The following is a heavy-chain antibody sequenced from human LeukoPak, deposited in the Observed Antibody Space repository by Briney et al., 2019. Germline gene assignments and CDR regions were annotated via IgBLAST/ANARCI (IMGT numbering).Heavy chain of an antibody. V-gene: IGHV4-34*01. J-gene: IGHJ4*02. CDR2: INHSEST. Sequence: SETLSLTCAVYGGSFSTYYWSWIRQPPGKGLEWIGEINHSESTNYNPSLKSRVTISVDTSKNQFSLNLTSVTAADTAVYYCARGCPVNTAMIHVDYWGQGTLVTVSS. CDR1: GGSFSTYY. D-gene: IGHD5-18*01. CDR3: ARGCPVNTAMIHVDY.